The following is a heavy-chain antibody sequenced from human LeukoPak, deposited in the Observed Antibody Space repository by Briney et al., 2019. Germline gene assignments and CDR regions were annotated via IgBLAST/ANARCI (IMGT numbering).Heavy chain of an antibody. V-gene: IGHV4-39*01. D-gene: IGHD2-21*01. CDR2: IYYSGST. J-gene: IGHJ6*02. Sequence: GSLRLSCAASGFTFSSYEMNWVRQAPGKGLEWIGSIYYSGSTYYNPSLKSRVTISVDTSKNQFSLKLSSVTAADTAVYYCARQKAIGVEAYYYYGMDVWGQGTTVTVSS. CDR3: ARQKAIGVEAYYYYGMDV. CDR1: GFTFSSYE.